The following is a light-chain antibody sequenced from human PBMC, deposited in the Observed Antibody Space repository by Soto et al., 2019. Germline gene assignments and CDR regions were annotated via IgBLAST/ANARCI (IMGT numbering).Light chain of an antibody. CDR2: DAS. J-gene: IGKJ5*01. CDR1: QSISSS. V-gene: IGKV1-5*01. CDR3: QQYRSYPIT. Sequence: DIQMTQSPSTLSASVGDRVTISCRASQSISSSLAWYQQKPGKAPKFLIYDASSLESGVPSRFSGSGSGTEFTLTISCLQPDDFATYYCQQYRSYPITFGQGARLEIK.